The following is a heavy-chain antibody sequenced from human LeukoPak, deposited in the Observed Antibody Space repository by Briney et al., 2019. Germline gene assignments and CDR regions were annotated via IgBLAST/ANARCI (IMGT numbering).Heavy chain of an antibody. CDR3: AKIAPVRITIFGVEFDY. CDR2: ISGTGVTT. V-gene: IGHV3-23*01. CDR1: GYAFSSYA. D-gene: IGHD3-3*01. Sequence: GGSLRLSCAASGYAFSSYAMSWVRQAPGKGLEWVSAISGTGVTTYYADSVKGRFTISRDNAKNTLYLQMNSLRAEDTAVYYCAKIAPVRITIFGVEFDYWGQGTLVTVSS. J-gene: IGHJ4*02.